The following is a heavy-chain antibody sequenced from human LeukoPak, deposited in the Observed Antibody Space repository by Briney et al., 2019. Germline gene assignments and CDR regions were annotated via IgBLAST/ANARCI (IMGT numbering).Heavy chain of an antibody. V-gene: IGHV1-69*04. Sequence: ASVKVSCKASGGTFSMYAISWVRQAPGQGLEWMGRIVPFLNITNYAQKFQGRLTITADKVTRTAYMELSSLRSEDTAVYFCARDPGSSADDYWGQGTLVTVSS. D-gene: IGHD2-2*01. CDR3: ARDPGSSADDY. J-gene: IGHJ4*02. CDR2: IVPFLNIT. CDR1: GGTFSMYA.